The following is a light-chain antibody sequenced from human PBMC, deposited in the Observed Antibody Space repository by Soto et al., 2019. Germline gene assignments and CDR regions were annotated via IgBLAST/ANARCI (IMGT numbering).Light chain of an antibody. J-gene: IGKJ5*01. CDR2: ATS. Sequence: DIQMTQSPSSLSASVGDTVRITCRSSQDVGRWLSWYQQKPGKAPKILIFATSTLQSGVPSRFSGSGSGTDFTLTITSLQSEDFATYYCQQARSFPVTFGQGTRLEIK. CDR3: QQARSFPVT. V-gene: IGKV1D-12*01. CDR1: QDVGRW.